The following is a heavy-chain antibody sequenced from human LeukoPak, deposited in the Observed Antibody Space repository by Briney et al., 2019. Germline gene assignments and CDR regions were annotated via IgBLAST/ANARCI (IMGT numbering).Heavy chain of an antibody. V-gene: IGHV3-66*01. CDR2: IYSGGSR. CDR3: ARELVGATRGFDY. J-gene: IGHJ4*02. Sequence: GGSLRLSCAASGFTVSSNYMSWVRQAPGKGLEWVSVIYSGGSRYYADSVKGRFTISRDNSKNTLYLQMNSLRAEDTAVYYCARELVGATRGFDYWGQGTLVTVSA. D-gene: IGHD1-26*01. CDR1: GFTVSSNY.